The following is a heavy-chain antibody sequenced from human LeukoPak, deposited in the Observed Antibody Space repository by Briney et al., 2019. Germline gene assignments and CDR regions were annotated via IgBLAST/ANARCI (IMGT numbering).Heavy chain of an antibody. Sequence: ASVKVSCKASGYTFTGYYMHWVRQAPGQGLEWRGWINPNSGGTNYAQKFQGRVTMTRDTSISTAYMELSRLRSDDTAVYYCARGGAEGDWNHDDYWGQGTLVTVSS. J-gene: IGHJ4*02. CDR1: GYTFTGYY. D-gene: IGHD1-1*01. V-gene: IGHV1-2*02. CDR3: ARGGAEGDWNHDDY. CDR2: INPNSGGT.